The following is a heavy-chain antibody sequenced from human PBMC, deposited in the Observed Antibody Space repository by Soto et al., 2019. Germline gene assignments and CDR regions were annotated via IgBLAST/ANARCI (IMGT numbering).Heavy chain of an antibody. CDR3: VRDGGYSDYGEDFFDH. Sequence: EVRLVESGGGLVQPGGSLRLSCAASGFIFTSFSMNWVRQAPGKGLEWVSYISSSSSPIYYADSVKGRFTMSRVSAKNSLYLQMNSLRAEDTAVYYCVRDGGYSDYGEDFFDHWGQGTLVTVSS. CDR1: GFIFTSFS. J-gene: IGHJ4*02. V-gene: IGHV3-48*01. CDR2: ISSSSSPI. D-gene: IGHD4-17*01.